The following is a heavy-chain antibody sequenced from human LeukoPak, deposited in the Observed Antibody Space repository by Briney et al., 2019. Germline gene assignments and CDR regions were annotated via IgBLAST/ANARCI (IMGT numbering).Heavy chain of an antibody. CDR3: AKGGYCSGDSCYPNDY. D-gene: IGHD2-15*01. J-gene: IGHJ4*02. CDR2: ISGGGSTA. Sequence: GGSLRLSCAASAFTFSSYAMSWVRQAPGKGLEWVSAISGGGSTAYYADSVKGRFTISRDNSKNTLYLRMSSLRAEDTAIYYCAKGGYCSGDSCYPNDYWGQGTLVTVSS. CDR1: AFTFSSYA. V-gene: IGHV3-23*01.